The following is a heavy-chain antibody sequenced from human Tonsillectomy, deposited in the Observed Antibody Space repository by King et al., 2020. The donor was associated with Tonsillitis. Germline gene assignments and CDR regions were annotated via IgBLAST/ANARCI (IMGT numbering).Heavy chain of an antibody. D-gene: IGHD3-3*01. J-gene: IGHJ6*02. CDR1: GFTFSTHA. CDR3: AKCPYDFWSGGLYYAMDV. CDR2: MSGAGART. V-gene: IGHV3-23*01. Sequence: ESGGGLVQPGGSLRLSCAASGFTFSTHAMTWVRQAPGKGLEWVSVMSGAGARTYHADSVKGRFTISGDNSKNTLYLQMNSLRAEDTAVYYCAKCPYDFWSGGLYYAMDVWGQGTTVTVSS.